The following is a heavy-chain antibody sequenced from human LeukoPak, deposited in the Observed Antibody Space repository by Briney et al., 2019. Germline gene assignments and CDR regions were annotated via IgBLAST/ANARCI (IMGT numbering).Heavy chain of an antibody. CDR1: GDSVSSNSAG. D-gene: IGHD1-26*01. V-gene: IGHV6-1*01. J-gene: IGHJ5*01. CDR2: TYYRSKWYN. CDR3: ARGAAGARGDWFDS. Sequence: SQTLSLTCAISGDSVSSNSAGWNWIRQSPSRGLEWLGRTYYRSKWYNDYALSLRSRITISPDTSKHQFSLQLNSVTPEDTAVYYCARGAAGARGDWFDSWGQGTLVTASS.